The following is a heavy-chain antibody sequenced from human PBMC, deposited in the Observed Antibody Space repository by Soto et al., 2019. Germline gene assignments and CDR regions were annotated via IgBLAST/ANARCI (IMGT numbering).Heavy chain of an antibody. CDR1: GFTVSSYL. CDR2: INSDGSST. J-gene: IGHJ4*02. CDR3: ARVNYGDYGGVYDY. V-gene: IGHV3-74*01. Sequence: VASGGGLVRPGGSLRLSCAASGFTVSSYLMHWVRQAPGKGLVWVSRINSDGSSTSFADSVKGRFTISRDNAKNTLYLQMNSLRAEDTAVYYCARVNYGDYGGVYDYWGQGTLVTVSS. D-gene: IGHD4-17*01.